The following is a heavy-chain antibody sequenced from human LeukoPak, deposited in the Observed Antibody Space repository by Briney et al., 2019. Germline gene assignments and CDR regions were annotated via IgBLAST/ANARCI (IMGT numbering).Heavy chain of an antibody. V-gene: IGHV4-34*01. CDR2: INHSGST. D-gene: IGHD2-8*01. Sequence: SETLSLTCAVYGGSFSGYYWSWIRQPPGKGLEWIGEINHSGSTNYNPSLKSRVTISVDTSKNQFSLKLTSVTAADTAVYYCARDGRGLGFYYYYMDVWGKGTTVTVSS. CDR1: GGSFSGYY. J-gene: IGHJ6*03. CDR3: ARDGRGLGFYYYYMDV.